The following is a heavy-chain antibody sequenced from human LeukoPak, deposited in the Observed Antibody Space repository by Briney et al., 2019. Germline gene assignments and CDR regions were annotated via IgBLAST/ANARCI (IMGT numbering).Heavy chain of an antibody. CDR1: GFPFNTYS. CDR2: LSTSSSYI. Sequence: GGSLGLSCGPSGFPFNTYSMTWVPQARGRAGVWVLHLSTSSSYIYYPGSVKGRFTISTDNAKKSLYLHMNSLRTEDTAAYYCARDYFSLRAFDIWGQGTMVTVCS. CDR3: ARDYFSLRAFDI. D-gene: IGHD5-12*01. J-gene: IGHJ3*02. V-gene: IGHV3-21*04.